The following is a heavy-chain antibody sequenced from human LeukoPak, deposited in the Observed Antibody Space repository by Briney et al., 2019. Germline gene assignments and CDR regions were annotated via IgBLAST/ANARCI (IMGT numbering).Heavy chain of an antibody. CDR1: GFTFSSYG. J-gene: IGHJ1*01. V-gene: IGHV3-30*18. CDR3: AKEPSHLGYFQH. D-gene: IGHD2-2*01. Sequence: GGSLRLSCAASGFTFSSYGMHWVRQAPGKGLEWVAVISYDGSNKYYADSVKGRFTISRDNSKNTLYLQMNSLRAEDTAVYYCAKEPSHLGYFQHWGQGTLVTVSS. CDR2: ISYDGSNK.